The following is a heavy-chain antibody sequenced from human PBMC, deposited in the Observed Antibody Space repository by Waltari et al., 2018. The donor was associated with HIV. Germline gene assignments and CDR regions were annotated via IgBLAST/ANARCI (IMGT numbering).Heavy chain of an antibody. CDR3: ARINLGRIIVVAICYY. V-gene: IGHV1-18*01. D-gene: IGHD3-22*01. CDR2: ISAYNGNT. J-gene: IGHJ4*02. Sequence: QVQLAQSGAEVKKSGAAVKVFCRASGYTFTSHGISWVRQDPGQGLEWMGWISAYNGNTNYAQNLQGRVTMTTDTSTSIAYMELRSLRSDDTAVYYCARINLGRIIVVAICYYWGQGTLVTVSS. CDR1: GYTFTSHG.